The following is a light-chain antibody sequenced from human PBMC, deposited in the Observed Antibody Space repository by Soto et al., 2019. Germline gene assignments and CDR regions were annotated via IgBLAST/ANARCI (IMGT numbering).Light chain of an antibody. CDR3: QQYNSYPWT. CDR2: DAS. J-gene: IGKJ1*01. V-gene: IGKV1-5*01. Sequence: DIQMTQTPSTLSASVGDRVTITCRASQSISSWLAWYQQKPGKAPKLLIYDASSLESGVPSRVSGSGSGTEFTLTINGLQPDDFATYYCQQYNSYPWTFGQGTKVDVK. CDR1: QSISSW.